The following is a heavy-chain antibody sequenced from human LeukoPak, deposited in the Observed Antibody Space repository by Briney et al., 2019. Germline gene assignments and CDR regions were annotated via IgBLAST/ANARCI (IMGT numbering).Heavy chain of an antibody. D-gene: IGHD3-9*01. CDR1: GFDFSSYA. J-gene: IGHJ4*02. CDR3: ANGIPKYYDILTGYHYFDY. V-gene: IGHV3-23*01. Sequence: GGSRRLSCAASGFDFSSYAMSWVRQAPGKGLEWVSASSGSGGSTYYADAGWGRFTISRGNSTTTLYLEMNSLRAEDTDVYSCANGIPKYYDILTGYHYFDYWGQGTLVTVSS. CDR2: SSGSGGST.